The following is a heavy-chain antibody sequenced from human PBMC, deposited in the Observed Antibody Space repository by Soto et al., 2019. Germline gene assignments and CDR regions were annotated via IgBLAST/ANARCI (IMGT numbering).Heavy chain of an antibody. D-gene: IGHD6-13*01. CDR1: GYSFSSHA. CDR2: IIPVFGTP. Sequence: QVQLEQSGSEVKKSGSSVKVSCKASGYSFSSHAITWVRQAPGQGLEWMGGIIPVFGTPSYAQKVQGRVTISADKSTNTSSLELRSLRSEDTAVYYCARGGALSTSWYWGDGLDSWGQGTQVTVSS. V-gene: IGHV1-69*06. J-gene: IGHJ4*02. CDR3: ARGGALSTSWYWGDGLDS.